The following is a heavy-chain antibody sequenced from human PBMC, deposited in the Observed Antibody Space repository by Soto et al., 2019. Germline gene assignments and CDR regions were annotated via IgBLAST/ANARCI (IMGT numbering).Heavy chain of an antibody. V-gene: IGHV4-31*03. CDR2: ISYTGRT. CDR1: GGSISGGYY. D-gene: IGHD3-16*02. J-gene: IGHJ4*02. Sequence: QVQLQESGPGLVKPSQTLSLTCSVSGGSISGGYYWSWIRQYPGKGLEWIGYISYTGRTYYNPSLKGRVDISVDTSKNQFSLKLSSVTAADTAMYYCARPMRLGELSLGYWGQGTLVTVSS. CDR3: ARPMRLGELSLGY.